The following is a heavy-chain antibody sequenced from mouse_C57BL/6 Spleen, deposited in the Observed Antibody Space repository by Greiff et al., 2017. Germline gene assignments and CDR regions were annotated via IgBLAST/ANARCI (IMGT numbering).Heavy chain of an antibody. J-gene: IGHJ2*01. CDR1: GYTFTDYY. CDR2: INPNNGGT. V-gene: IGHV1-26*01. CDR3: AIYAYDGRAFDY. Sequence: VQLQQSGPELVKPGASVKISCKASGYTFTDYYMNWVKQSHGKSLEWIGDINPNNGGTSYNQKFKGKATLTVDKSSSTAYMELRSLTSEDSAVYYCAIYAYDGRAFDYWGQGTTLTVSS. D-gene: IGHD2-2*01.